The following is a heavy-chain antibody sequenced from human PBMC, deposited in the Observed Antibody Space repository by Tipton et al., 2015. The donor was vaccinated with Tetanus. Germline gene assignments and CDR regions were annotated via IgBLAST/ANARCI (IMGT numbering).Heavy chain of an antibody. D-gene: IGHD3-10*01. J-gene: IGHJ5*02. CDR1: GGSISGYY. V-gene: IGHV4-59*01. CDR2: IYYSGST. Sequence: TLSLTCTVSGGSISGYYWTWIQQAPGKGLEWIGYIYYSGSTDYNPSLKSRVTMSIDTTKNHLSLKLTSVTAADTAVYYCARRDCSGKWDVSAPGGRGPLFPFSS. CDR3: ARRDCSGKWDVSAP.